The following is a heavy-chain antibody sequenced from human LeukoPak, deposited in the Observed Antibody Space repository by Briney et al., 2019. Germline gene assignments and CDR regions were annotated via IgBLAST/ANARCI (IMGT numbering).Heavy chain of an antibody. J-gene: IGHJ4*02. CDR3: TRGSDYDILTGYNFDH. V-gene: IGHV3-9*01. D-gene: IGHD3-9*01. CDR2: ISWNSGSI. CDR1: GFTFDDYA. Sequence: GGSLRLSCAASGFTFDDYAMYWVRQAPGKGLAWVSGISWNSGSIYYAGSVKGRFTISRDNAKNSLYLQMNSLRVEDTAFYYCTRGSDYDILTGYNFDHWGQGTLVTVSS.